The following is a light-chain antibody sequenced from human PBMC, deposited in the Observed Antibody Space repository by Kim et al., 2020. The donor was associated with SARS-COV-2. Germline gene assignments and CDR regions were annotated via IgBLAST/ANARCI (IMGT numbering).Light chain of an antibody. V-gene: IGLV3-19*01. Sequence: ALGQTVRITGQGDCVRSYYARWFQQKPGQAAVLVIYGKNNRPSGFPDRFSGSSSRDTVSLTITGAQAEDEADCYCFSRDSSAYHLVFGGGTQLTVL. J-gene: IGLJ2*01. CDR1: CVRSYY. CDR3: FSRDSSAYHLV. CDR2: GKN.